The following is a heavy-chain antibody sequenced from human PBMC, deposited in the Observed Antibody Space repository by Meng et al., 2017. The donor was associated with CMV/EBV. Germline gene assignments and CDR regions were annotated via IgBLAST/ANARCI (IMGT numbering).Heavy chain of an antibody. D-gene: IGHD1-1*01. Sequence: GGSLRLSCAASGFTFSSYAMHWVRQAPGKGLEWVAVISYDGSNKYYADSVKGRFTISRDNSKNTLYLQMNGLRAEDTAVYYCAKLPNWNDGWDYLDYWGQGTLVTVSS. CDR1: GFTFSSYA. CDR2: ISYDGSNK. CDR3: AKLPNWNDGWDYLDY. J-gene: IGHJ4*02. V-gene: IGHV3-30-3*02.